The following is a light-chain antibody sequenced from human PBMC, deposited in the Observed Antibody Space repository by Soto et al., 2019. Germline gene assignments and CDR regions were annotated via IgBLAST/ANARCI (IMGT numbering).Light chain of an antibody. CDR1: QSVSTY. J-gene: IGKJ4*01. CDR3: QHRVHGPT. CDR2: DVS. Sequence: EIVLTQSQATLSLSLGERATLSCRARQSVSTYLGWYQQKPGQAPRLLMSDVSRRATGIPARFSGSGSGTDFTLTSSSLEPEDVAVYYCQHRVHGPTFGGGTKVEIK. V-gene: IGKV3-11*01.